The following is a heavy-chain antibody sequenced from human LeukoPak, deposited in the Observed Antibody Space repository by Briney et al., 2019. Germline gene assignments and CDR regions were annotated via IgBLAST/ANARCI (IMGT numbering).Heavy chain of an antibody. J-gene: IGHJ5*02. D-gene: IGHD6-19*01. CDR3: ARDHRLGYSSGWYGWFDP. CDR2: INPSGGST. Sequence: ASVKVSCKASGYTFTSYYMHWVRQAPGQGLEWMGIINPSGGSTSYAQKFQGRVTMTRDMSTSTVYMKLSSLRSEDTAVYYCARDHRLGYSSGWYGWFDPWGQGTLVTVSS. CDR1: GYTFTSYY. V-gene: IGHV1-46*01.